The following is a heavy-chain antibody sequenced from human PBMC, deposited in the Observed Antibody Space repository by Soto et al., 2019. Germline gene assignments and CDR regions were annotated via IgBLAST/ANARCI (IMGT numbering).Heavy chain of an antibody. D-gene: IGHD2-15*01. J-gene: IGHJ4*02. CDR1: GFMFRSYG. CDR2: ISYDERSK. CDR3: AREQDRGPRSCSGTNCYSRRGY. V-gene: IGHV3-30*03. Sequence: PGGSLRLSCAASGFMFRSYGMYWVRQTPGKXLEWVAVISYDERSKLYADSVKGRFTISRDRSNNTLYLEMESLKPEDTALYYCAREQDRGPRSCSGTNCYSRRGYWGQGPLVTVSS.